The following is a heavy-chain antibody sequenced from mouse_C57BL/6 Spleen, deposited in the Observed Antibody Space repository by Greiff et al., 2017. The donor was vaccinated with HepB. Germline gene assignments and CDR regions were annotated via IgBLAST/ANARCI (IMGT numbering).Heavy chain of an antibody. CDR2: ISYDGSN. J-gene: IGHJ4*01. V-gene: IGHV3-6*01. CDR1: GYSITSGYY. D-gene: IGHD2-4*01. CDR3: ARDSSYDYDYYAMDY. Sequence: ESGPGLVKPSQSLSLTCSVTGYSITSGYYWNWIRQFPGNKLEWMGYISYDGSNNYNPSLKNRISITRDTSKNQFFLKLNSVTTEDTATYYCARDSSYDYDYYAMDYWGQGTSVTVSS.